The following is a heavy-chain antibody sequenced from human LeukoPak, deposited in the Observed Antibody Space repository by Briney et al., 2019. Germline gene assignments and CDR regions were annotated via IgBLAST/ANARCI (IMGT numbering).Heavy chain of an antibody. V-gene: IGHV1-69*13. D-gene: IGHD6-13*01. CDR3: ARGAGSSWYVGYFQH. CDR1: GGTFSSYA. Sequence: GASVKVSCKGSGGTFSSYAISWVRQAPGQGLEWMGGIIPIFGTANYAQKFQGRVTITADESTSTAYMELSSLRSEDTAVYYCARGAGSSWYVGYFQHWGQGTLVTVSS. CDR2: IIPIFGTA. J-gene: IGHJ1*01.